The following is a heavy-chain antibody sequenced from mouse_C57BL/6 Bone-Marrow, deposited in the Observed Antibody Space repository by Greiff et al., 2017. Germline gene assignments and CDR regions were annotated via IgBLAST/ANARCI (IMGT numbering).Heavy chain of an antibody. CDR2: IYPRSGYT. J-gene: IGHJ4*01. V-gene: IGHV1-81*01. Sequence: VQLQQSGAELARPGASVKLSCKASGYTFTSYGISWVKQRPGQGLEWIGEIYPRSGYTNYNEKFKGKATLTADKSSSTAYMELRSLTSEDSAVYFCARDQITTEVATRAMDYWGQGTSVTVSS. CDR1: GYTFTSYG. D-gene: IGHD1-1*01. CDR3: ARDQITTEVATRAMDY.